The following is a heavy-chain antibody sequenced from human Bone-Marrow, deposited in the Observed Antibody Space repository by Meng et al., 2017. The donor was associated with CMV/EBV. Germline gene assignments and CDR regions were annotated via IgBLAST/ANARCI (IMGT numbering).Heavy chain of an antibody. J-gene: IGHJ4*02. CDR2: ISWNSGSI. D-gene: IGHD2-21*01. Sequence: SLKISCAASGFTFDDYAMHWVRQAPGKGLEWVSGISWNSGSIGYADSVKGRFTISRDNAKNSLYLQMNSLRAEDTAVYYCARGGILWPYEDFDYWGQGTLVTVSS. V-gene: IGHV3-9*01. CDR1: GFTFDDYA. CDR3: ARGGILWPYEDFDY.